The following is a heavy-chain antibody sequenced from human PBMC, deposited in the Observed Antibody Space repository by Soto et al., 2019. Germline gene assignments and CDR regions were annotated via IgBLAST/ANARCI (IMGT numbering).Heavy chain of an antibody. CDR3: VKDGVARNGNWDWFDP. J-gene: IGHJ5*02. CDR2: IHGEGAGS. Sequence: EVELLESGGGLVQPGGSVRLSCAASGFTFRNYAMSWVRQAPGKGLEWVSSIHGEGAGSFYADAVKGRFTVSRDDSKETLYLRMSSLRVDDTAVYYCVKDGVARNGNWDWFDPWGKGTLVTVAS. D-gene: IGHD6-19*01. V-gene: IGHV3-23*01. CDR1: GFTFRNYA.